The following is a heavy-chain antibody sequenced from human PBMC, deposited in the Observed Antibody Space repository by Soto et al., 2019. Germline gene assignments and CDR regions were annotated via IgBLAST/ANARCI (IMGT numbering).Heavy chain of an antibody. J-gene: IGHJ4*02. CDR3: ARIGSDYYDSSVYSY. V-gene: IGHV3-21*02. CDR2: ITSSSIYI. CDR1: GFTFSSYS. D-gene: IGHD3-22*01. Sequence: EVRLVESGGGLVKPGGYLSLSCAASGFTFSSYSMNWVRQAPGKGLEWVSSITSSSIYIYYADSVKGRFTISRDNAKNSLLLQMNSLRAEDTAVYYCARIGSDYYDSSVYSYWGQGSLVTVSS.